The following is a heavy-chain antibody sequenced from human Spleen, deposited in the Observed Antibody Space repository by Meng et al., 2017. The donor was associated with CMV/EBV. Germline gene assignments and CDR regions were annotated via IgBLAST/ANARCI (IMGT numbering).Heavy chain of an antibody. V-gene: IGHV3-48*04. CDR1: GFNFRIYW. D-gene: IGHD6-19*01. CDR2: ISSSGSTV. J-gene: IGHJ6*02. Sequence: GESLKISCAASGFNFRIYWMNWVRQAPGKGLEWVSYISSSGSTVYYADSVKGRFTISRDNAKNSLYLQMNSLRAEDTAVYYCARAAYSSGWDVWGQGTTVTVSS. CDR3: ARAAYSSGWDV.